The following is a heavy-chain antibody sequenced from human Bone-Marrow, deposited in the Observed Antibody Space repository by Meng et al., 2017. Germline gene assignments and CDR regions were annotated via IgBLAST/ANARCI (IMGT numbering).Heavy chain of an antibody. Sequence: QVQLVQSGAEVKKPGASVKVSCKASGYTLSSDGFSWVRQAPGQGLEWMGWINAYNGNTDYAQKFQGRVTMTTDTSTSTAYMELRSLRSDDTAVYYCATRGNPYLNCWGQGTLVTVSS. V-gene: IGHV1-18*01. J-gene: IGHJ4*02. CDR3: ATRGNPYLNC. CDR2: INAYNGNT. CDR1: GYTLSSDG.